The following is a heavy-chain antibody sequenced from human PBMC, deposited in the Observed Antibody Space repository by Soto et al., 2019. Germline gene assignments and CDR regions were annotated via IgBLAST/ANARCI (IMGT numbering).Heavy chain of an antibody. CDR1: GFTFSSYG. J-gene: IGHJ6*02. D-gene: IGHD6-19*01. CDR2: MSYDGSNK. Sequence: QVQLVESGGGVVQPGRSLRLSCAASGFTFSSYGMHWVRQAPGKGLEWVAVMSYDGSNKYYADSVKGRFTISRDNSKNTLYLQMNSLRAEDTAVYYCANDGSGWYAYYYYGMDVWGQGTTVTVSS. CDR3: ANDGSGWYAYYYYGMDV. V-gene: IGHV3-30*18.